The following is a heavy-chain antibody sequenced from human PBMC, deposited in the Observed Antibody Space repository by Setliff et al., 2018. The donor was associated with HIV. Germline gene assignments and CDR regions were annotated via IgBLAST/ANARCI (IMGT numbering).Heavy chain of an antibody. CDR2: ISSSSSSI. V-gene: IGHV3-48*04. J-gene: IGHJ4*02. CDR1: GFTFSRYS. Sequence: GGSLRLSCVASGFTFSRYSMNWVRQAPGKGLEWVSYISSSSSSIYHADSVKGRFTISRDNAKNTLYLQMNRLRADDTAVYYCVRGPQFTPHWGQGTLVTVSS. D-gene: IGHD3-16*01. CDR3: VRGPQFTPH.